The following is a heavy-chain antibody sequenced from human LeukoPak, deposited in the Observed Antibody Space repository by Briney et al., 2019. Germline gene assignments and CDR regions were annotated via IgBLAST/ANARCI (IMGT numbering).Heavy chain of an antibody. CDR3: ARDRDWAFDY. CDR2: ISGSGGST. J-gene: IGHJ4*02. V-gene: IGHV3-23*01. Sequence: GGSLTLSCAASGFTFSSYAMSWVRQAPGKGLEWVSAISGSGGSTYYADSVKGRFTISRDNSKNTLSLQMNSLRAEDTAVYYCARDRDWAFDYWGQGILVTVSS. CDR1: GFTFSSYA. D-gene: IGHD2-21*01.